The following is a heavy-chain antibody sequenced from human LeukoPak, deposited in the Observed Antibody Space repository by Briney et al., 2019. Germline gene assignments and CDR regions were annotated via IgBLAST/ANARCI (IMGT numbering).Heavy chain of an antibody. D-gene: IGHD5-18*01. CDR2: INHGGST. Sequence: SETLSLTCAVYGGSFSGYYWSWIRQPPGKGLEWIGEINHGGSTNYNPSLKSRVTISVDTSKNQFSLKLSSVTAAHTAVYYCARGQAAMASYYYYMDVWGKGTTVTVSS. CDR1: GGSFSGYY. V-gene: IGHV4-34*01. J-gene: IGHJ6*03. CDR3: ARGQAAMASYYYYMDV.